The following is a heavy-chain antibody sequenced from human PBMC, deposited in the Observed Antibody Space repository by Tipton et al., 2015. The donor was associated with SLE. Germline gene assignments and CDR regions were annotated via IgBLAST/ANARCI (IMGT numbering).Heavy chain of an antibody. CDR3: AKEGRSCSGGSCYVDYYYMDV. CDR2: IYSGGSST. D-gene: IGHD2-15*01. J-gene: IGHJ6*03. V-gene: IGHV3-23*03. CDR1: GLTVNSNN. Sequence: GSLRLSCEGFGLTVNSNNINWVRQAPGKGLEWVSVIYSGGSSTYYADSVKGRFTISRDNSKNTLYLQMNSLRAEDTAVYYCAKEGRSCSGGSCYVDYYYMDVWGKGTTVTVSS.